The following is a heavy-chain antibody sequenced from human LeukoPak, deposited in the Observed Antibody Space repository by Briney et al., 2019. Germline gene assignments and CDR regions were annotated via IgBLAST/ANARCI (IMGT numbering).Heavy chain of an antibody. CDR3: ARAEVAGYCSSTSCLYFDY. V-gene: IGHV1-69*01. CDR1: GGTFSSYA. CDR2: IIPIFGTA. J-gene: IGHJ4*02. D-gene: IGHD2-2*01. Sequence: SVKVSCKASGGTFSSYAISWVRQAPGQGLEWMGGIIPIFGTAKYAQKFQGRVTITADESTSTAYMELSSLRSEDTAVYYCARAEVAGYCSSTSCLYFDYWGQGTLVTVSS.